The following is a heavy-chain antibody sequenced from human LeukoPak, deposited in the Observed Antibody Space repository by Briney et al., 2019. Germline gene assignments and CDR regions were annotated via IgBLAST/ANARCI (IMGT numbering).Heavy chain of an antibody. D-gene: IGHD3-22*01. J-gene: IGHJ4*02. CDR1: GFTFDDYA. CDR2: ISWNSGSI. Sequence: GGSLRLSCAASGFTFDDYAMLWVRQAPGKGLEWVSGISWNSGSIGYADSVKGRFTISRDNAKNSLYLQMNSLRAEDTALYYCAKDMEPYYYDSSGYYYDYWGQGTLVTVSS. V-gene: IGHV3-9*01. CDR3: AKDMEPYYYDSSGYYYDY.